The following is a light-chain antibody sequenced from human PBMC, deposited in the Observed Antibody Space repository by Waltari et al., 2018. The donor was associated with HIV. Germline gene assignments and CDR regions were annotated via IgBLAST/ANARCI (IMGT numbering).Light chain of an antibody. Sequence: DIQLTQSPSTLSASVGDRVTITCRASQSISTWLAWYQQKPGKAPSLLIYKASNLESGVPSRFSGSGFGTQFTLTISSLQTDDVATYYCQHYDSYPFSFGPGTKVDI. CDR3: QHYDSYPFS. V-gene: IGKV1-5*03. CDR2: KAS. J-gene: IGKJ3*01. CDR1: QSISTW.